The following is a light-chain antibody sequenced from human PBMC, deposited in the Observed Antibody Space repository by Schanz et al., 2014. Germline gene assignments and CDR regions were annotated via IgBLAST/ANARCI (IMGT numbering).Light chain of an antibody. CDR3: QQYGSSPQT. CDR1: QSVSSN. V-gene: IGKV3-15*01. J-gene: IGKJ2*01. CDR2: GAS. Sequence: EIVMTQSPATLSVSPGERATVSCRASQSVSSNLAWYQQEPGQAPRVLIYGASTRATGIPARFSGSGSGTEFTLTISSLQSEDFAVYYCQQYGSSPQTFGQGTKLEIK.